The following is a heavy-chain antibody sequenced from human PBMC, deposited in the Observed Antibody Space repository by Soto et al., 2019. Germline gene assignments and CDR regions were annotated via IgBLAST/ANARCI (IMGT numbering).Heavy chain of an antibody. CDR1: GGTFSSYT. J-gene: IGHJ4*02. CDR2: IIPILGIA. Sequence: ASVKVSCKASGGTFSSYTISWVRQAPGQGLEWMGRIIPILGIANYAQKFQGRVTITADKSTSTAYMELSSLRSEDTAVYYCARDVESGSGWYYFDYWGQGTLVTVSS. V-gene: IGHV1-69*04. D-gene: IGHD6-19*01. CDR3: ARDVESGSGWYYFDY.